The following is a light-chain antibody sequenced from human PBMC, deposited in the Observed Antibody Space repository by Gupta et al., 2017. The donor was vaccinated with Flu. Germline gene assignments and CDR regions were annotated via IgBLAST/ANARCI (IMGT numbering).Light chain of an antibody. Sequence: EIVLTQSPATLSSSPGDRATLSCRASQGVGSFLAWYQQKPGQSPRLLMYDVSKRATGTPGRFSGSGSGTDFTLTISFLEPEDFALYYCQQRSSWPATFGGGTKVEIK. V-gene: IGKV3-11*01. CDR1: QGVGSF. CDR2: DVS. J-gene: IGKJ4*01. CDR3: QQRSSWPAT.